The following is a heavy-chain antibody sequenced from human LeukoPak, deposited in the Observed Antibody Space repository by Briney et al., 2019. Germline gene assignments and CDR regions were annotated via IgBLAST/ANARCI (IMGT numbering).Heavy chain of an antibody. CDR1: GGSISSSSYY. V-gene: IGHV4-39*07. CDR2: IYYSGST. CDR3: ARYDYGDYAEYFQH. Sequence: SVTLSLTCTVSGGSISSSSYYWGWIRQPPGKGLEWIGSIYYSGSTYYNPSLKSRVTISVDTSKNQFSLKLSSVTAADTAVYYCARYDYGDYAEYFQHWGQGTLVTVSS. J-gene: IGHJ1*01. D-gene: IGHD4-17*01.